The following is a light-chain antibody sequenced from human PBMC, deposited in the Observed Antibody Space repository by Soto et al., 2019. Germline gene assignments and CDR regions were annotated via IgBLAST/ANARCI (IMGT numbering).Light chain of an antibody. Sequence: QSVLTQPPSVSEAPRQRVTISCSGSRSNIGNNAVSWDQQLPGKAPKLLIYYDDLVPSGVSDRFSGSKSGTSASLAISGLQSEDEADYYCATWDDILNGQVFGGGSKLTVL. V-gene: IGLV1-36*01. J-gene: IGLJ2*01. CDR2: YDD. CDR1: RSNIGNNA. CDR3: ATWDDILNGQV.